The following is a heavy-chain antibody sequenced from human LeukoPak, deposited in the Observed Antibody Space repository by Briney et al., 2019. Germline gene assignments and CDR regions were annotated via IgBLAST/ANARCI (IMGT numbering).Heavy chain of an antibody. CDR1: GFTVSSYY. CDR3: AKDLNSTYNYDSSGYEDAFDF. D-gene: IGHD3-22*01. V-gene: IGHV3-53*01. J-gene: IGHJ3*01. CDR2: IYSGSST. Sequence: GGSLRLSCAASGFTVSSYYMNWVRQAPGKGLEWVSVIYSGSSTYYADSVKARFTISRDNSKNTLYLQMNSLRAEDTAVYYCAKDLNSTYNYDSSGYEDAFDFWGQGTMVTVSS.